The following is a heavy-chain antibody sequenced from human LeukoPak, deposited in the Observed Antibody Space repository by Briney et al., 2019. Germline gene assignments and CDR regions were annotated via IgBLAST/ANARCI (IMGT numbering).Heavy chain of an antibody. D-gene: IGHD6-19*01. V-gene: IGHV4-34*01. J-gene: IGHJ4*02. CDR2: INHSGST. CDR3: ASSVLIAVAGGQAGFDY. Sequence: PSETLSLTCAVYGGSFSGYYWSWIRQPPGKGLEWIGEINHSGSTNYNPSLKSRVTISVDTSKNQFSLKLSSVTAADTAVYYCASSVLIAVAGGQAGFDYWGQGTLVTVSS. CDR1: GGSFSGYY.